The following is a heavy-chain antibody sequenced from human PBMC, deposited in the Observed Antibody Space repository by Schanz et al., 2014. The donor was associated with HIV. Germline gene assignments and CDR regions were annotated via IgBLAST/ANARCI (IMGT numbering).Heavy chain of an antibody. V-gene: IGHV3-7*01. CDR3: TRGRFLERGGMDV. CDR2: IKLDGSEK. D-gene: IGHD3-3*01. J-gene: IGHJ6*02. CDR1: GFTFKTYW. Sequence: EVQLLESGGGLVQTGGSLRLSCAASGFTFKTYWMSWVRQAPGKGLEWLANIKLDGSEKYYVDSVKGRFTISRDNTKNSLYLQMNSLRAEDTAVYFCTRGRFLERGGMDVWGQGTAVTVSS.